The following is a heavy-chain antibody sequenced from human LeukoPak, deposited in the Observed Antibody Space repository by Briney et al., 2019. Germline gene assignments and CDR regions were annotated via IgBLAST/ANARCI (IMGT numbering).Heavy chain of an antibody. V-gene: IGHV3-7*01. CDR2: IKQDGSEK. CDR3: ARPSFRTFDY. D-gene: IGHD1-7*01. CDR1: GFTFSSYW. J-gene: IGHJ4*02. Sequence: PGGSLRLSCAASGFTFSSYWMSWVRQAPGKGLEGVANIKQDGSEKYYVDSVKGRFTISRDNAKTSLYPQMNSLSAEDTAVYYCARPSFRTFDYWGQGTLVTVSS.